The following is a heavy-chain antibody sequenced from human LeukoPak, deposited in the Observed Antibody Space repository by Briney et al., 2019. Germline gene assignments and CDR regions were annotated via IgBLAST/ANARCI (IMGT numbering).Heavy chain of an antibody. Sequence: ASVKVSCKASGYTFTGYYMHWVRQAPGQGLEWMGWINPNSGGTNYAQKFQGRVTMTRDTSMNTAYMELSELRSDDTAVYYCARDSVGYFAKQGDWFDPWGQGTPVIVSS. D-gene: IGHD3-9*01. CDR1: GYTFTGYY. J-gene: IGHJ5*02. CDR2: INPNSGGT. CDR3: ARDSVGYFAKQGDWFDP. V-gene: IGHV1-2*02.